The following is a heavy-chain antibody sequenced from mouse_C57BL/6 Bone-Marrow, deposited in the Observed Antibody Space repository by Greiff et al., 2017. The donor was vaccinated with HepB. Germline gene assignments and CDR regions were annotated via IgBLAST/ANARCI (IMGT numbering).Heavy chain of an antibody. D-gene: IGHD2-4*01. CDR1: GFSFNTYA. CDR2: IRSKSNNYAT. J-gene: IGHJ4*01. V-gene: IGHV10-1*01. Sequence: EVKVVESGGGLVQPKGSLKLSCAASGFSFNTYAMNWVRQAPGKGLEWVARIRSKSNNYATYYADSVKDRFTISRDDSESMLYLQMNNLKTEDTAMYYCVRPHYYDYEGGYYAMDYWGQGTSVTVSS. CDR3: VRPHYYDYEGGYYAMDY.